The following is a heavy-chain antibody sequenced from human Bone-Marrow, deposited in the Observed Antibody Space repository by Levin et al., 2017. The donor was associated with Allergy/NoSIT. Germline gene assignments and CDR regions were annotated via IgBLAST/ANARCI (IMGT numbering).Heavy chain of an antibody. V-gene: IGHV3-33*01. CDR1: GFTFSSHG. CDR2: IWYDGSNK. D-gene: IGHD5-24*01. J-gene: IGHJ6*02. Sequence: LSLTCAASGFTFSSHGMHWVRQAPGKGLEWVAVIWYDGSNKYYADSVKGRFTISRDNSKNTLYLQMNSLRAEDTAVYYCAREMATIGYYYYYYGMDVWGQGTTVTVSS. CDR3: AREMATIGYYYYYYGMDV.